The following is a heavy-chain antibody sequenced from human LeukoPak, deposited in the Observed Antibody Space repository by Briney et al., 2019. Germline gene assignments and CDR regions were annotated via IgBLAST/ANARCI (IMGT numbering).Heavy chain of an antibody. J-gene: IGHJ4*02. Sequence: SETLSLTCTVSGGSISSYYWSWIRQPPGKGLEWIGYIYYSGSTNYNPSLKSRVTISVDTSKNQFSLKLSSVTAADTAVYYCARVVDGVTGADYWGQGALVIVSS. CDR1: GGSISSYY. D-gene: IGHD3-9*01. CDR3: ARVVDGVTGADY. CDR2: IYYSGST. V-gene: IGHV4-59*01.